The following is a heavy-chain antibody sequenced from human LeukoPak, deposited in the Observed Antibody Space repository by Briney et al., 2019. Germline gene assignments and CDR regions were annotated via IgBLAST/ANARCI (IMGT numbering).Heavy chain of an antibody. CDR3: ASSILGAYYFDY. CDR2: IIPIFGTA. V-gene: IGHV1-69*05. J-gene: IGHJ4*02. Sequence: SVKVSCKASGGTFSSYAISWVRQAPGQGLECMGGIIPIFGTANYAQKFQGRVTITTDESTSTAYMELSSLRSEDTAVYYCASSILGAYYFDYWGQGTLVTVSS. CDR1: GGTFSSYA.